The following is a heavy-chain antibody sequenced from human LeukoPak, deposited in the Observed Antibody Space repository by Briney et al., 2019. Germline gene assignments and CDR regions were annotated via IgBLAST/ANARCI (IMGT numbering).Heavy chain of an antibody. CDR2: IYYSGST. CDR3: ARELCSGGSCYDAFDI. Sequence: DPSETLSLTCTVSGGSISSSSYYWGWIRQPPGKGLEWIGSIYYSGSTYYNPSLKSRVTISVDTSKNRFSLKLSSVTAADTAVYYCARELCSGGSCYDAFDIWGQGTMVTVSS. V-gene: IGHV4-39*02. CDR1: GGSISSSSYY. J-gene: IGHJ3*02. D-gene: IGHD2-15*01.